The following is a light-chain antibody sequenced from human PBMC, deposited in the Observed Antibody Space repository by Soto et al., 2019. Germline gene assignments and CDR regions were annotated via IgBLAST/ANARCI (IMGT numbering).Light chain of an antibody. J-gene: IGKJ1*01. Sequence: EIVMTQSPATLSVSPGERATLSCRASQSVSSNLAWYQQKPGQAPRLLIYGASTRATGIPARFSGSGSGTDFTLTISSLQSEDFAVYYCQHYNNWPPWTFGQGTK. CDR1: QSVSSN. CDR2: GAS. V-gene: IGKV3-15*01. CDR3: QHYNNWPPWT.